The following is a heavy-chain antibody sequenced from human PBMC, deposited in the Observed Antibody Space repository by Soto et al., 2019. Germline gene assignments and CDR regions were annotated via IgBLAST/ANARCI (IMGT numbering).Heavy chain of an antibody. V-gene: IGHV3-33*01. CDR2: IWYDGSNK. Sequence: GGSLRLSCAASGFTFSSYGMHWVRQAPGKGLEWVAVIWYDGSNKYYADSVKGRFTISRDNSKNTLYLQMNSLRAEDTAVYYCARRSKRLRYGMDVWGQGPTVTVSS. J-gene: IGHJ6*02. CDR1: GFTFSSYG. CDR3: ARRSKRLRYGMDV.